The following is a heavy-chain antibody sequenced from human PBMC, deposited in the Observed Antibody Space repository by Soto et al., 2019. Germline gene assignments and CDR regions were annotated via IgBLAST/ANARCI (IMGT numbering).Heavy chain of an antibody. CDR2: ISGSGGST. D-gene: IGHD2-15*01. J-gene: IGHJ6*03. V-gene: IGHV3-23*01. CDR1: GFTFSSYA. CDR3: AKAKGYCSGGSCYPYYMDV. Sequence: PGGSLRLSCAASGFTFSSYAMSWVRQAPGKGLEWVSAISGSGGSTYYADSVKGRFTISRDNSRNTLYLQMNSLRAEDTAVYYCAKAKGYCSGGSCYPYYMDVWGKGTTVTVSS.